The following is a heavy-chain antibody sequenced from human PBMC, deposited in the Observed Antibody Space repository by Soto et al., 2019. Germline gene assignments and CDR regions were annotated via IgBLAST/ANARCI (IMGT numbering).Heavy chain of an antibody. D-gene: IGHD2-15*01. CDR2: IWYDGSNK. J-gene: IGHJ6*03. CDR1: GFTFSSYG. V-gene: IGHV3-33*01. CDR3: ARDYGGSWIYYYMDV. Sequence: GGSLRLSCAASGFTFSSYGMHWVRQAPGKGLEWVAVIWYDGSNKYYADSVKGRFTISRDNSKNTLYLQMNSLRAEDTAVYYCARDYGGSWIYYYMDVWGKGTTVTVSS.